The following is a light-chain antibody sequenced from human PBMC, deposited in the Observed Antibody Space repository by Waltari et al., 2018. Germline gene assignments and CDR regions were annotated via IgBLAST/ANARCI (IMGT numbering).Light chain of an antibody. V-gene: IGKV4-1*01. CDR2: RAS. J-gene: IGKJ1*01. CDR3: QQYYRSRT. Sequence: DIVMTQSPDSLAVSLGERATINCKSSQSVLYSSNNKNYLAWYQQKPGQPPKLLIRRASTRESGVPDRFSGSGSGTDFTLTISSLQAEDVAVYYCQQYYRSRTFGQGTRVEIK. CDR1: QSVLYSSNNKNY.